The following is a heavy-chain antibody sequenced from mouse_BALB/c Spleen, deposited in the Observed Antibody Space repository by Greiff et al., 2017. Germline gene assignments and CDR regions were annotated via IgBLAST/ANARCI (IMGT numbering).Heavy chain of an antibody. D-gene: IGHD2-3*01. CDR2: INSNGGST. CDR1: GFTFSSYG. Sequence: DVMLVESGGGLVQPGGSLKLSCAASGFTFSSYGMSWVRQTPDKRLELVATINSNGGSTYYPDSVKGRFTISRDNAKNTLYLQMSSLKSEDTAMYYCARGIDDGYYFDYWGQGTTLTVSS. J-gene: IGHJ2*01. V-gene: IGHV5-6-3*01. CDR3: ARGIDDGYYFDY.